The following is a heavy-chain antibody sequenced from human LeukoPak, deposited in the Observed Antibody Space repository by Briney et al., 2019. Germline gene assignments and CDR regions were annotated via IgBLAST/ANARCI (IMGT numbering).Heavy chain of an antibody. CDR1: GFTFSDYG. Sequence: GGSLRLSCAASGFTFSDYGMHWVRQAPGKGLEWVAFIRYDGSNKYYADSVKGRFTISRDNSKNTLYLQMNSLRAEDTAVYYCAKGLKKYQLLLEGYWGQGTLVTVSS. CDR2: IRYDGSNK. V-gene: IGHV3-30*02. D-gene: IGHD2-2*01. CDR3: AKGLKKYQLLLEGY. J-gene: IGHJ4*02.